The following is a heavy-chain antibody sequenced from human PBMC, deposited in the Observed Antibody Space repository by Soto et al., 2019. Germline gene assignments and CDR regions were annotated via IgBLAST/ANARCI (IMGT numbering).Heavy chain of an antibody. J-gene: IGHJ2*01. CDR2: VFYNGNT. D-gene: IGHD3-22*01. V-gene: IGHV4-39*01. CDR1: GDSIGKSKYY. CDR3: AKHPYNPLVRPFWPFDL. Sequence: QLQLQESGPGLLKSSETLSLTCTVSGDSIGKSKYYWGWIRQPPGKGLEWIGSVFYNGNTYHNPSLKSRVTMSVDTSNNQFSLRMSSVTAADTSVYYCAKHPYNPLVRPFWPFDLWGRGTLVTVSS.